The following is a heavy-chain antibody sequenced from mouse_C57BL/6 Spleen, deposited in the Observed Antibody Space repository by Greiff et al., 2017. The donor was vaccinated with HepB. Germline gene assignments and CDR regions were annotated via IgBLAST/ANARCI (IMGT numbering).Heavy chain of an antibody. Sequence: DVQLQESGPGLVKPSQSLSLTCSVTGYSITSGYYWNWIRQFPGNKLEWMGYISYDGSNNYNPSLKNRISITRDTSKNQFFLKLNSVTTEETATYYCAKGLYDGYYVRAMDYWGQGTSVTVSS. CDR1: GYSITSGYY. CDR3: AKGLYDGYYVRAMDY. D-gene: IGHD2-3*01. J-gene: IGHJ4*01. V-gene: IGHV3-6*01. CDR2: ISYDGSN.